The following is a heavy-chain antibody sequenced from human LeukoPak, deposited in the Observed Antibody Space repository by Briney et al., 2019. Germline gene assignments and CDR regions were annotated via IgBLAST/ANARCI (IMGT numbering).Heavy chain of an antibody. Sequence: GGSLRPSCAASGFPFSSYAMHWVRQAPGKGLEYVSAISSNGGSTSYANSVKGRFTISRDNSKNTLYLQMGSLRAEDTAVYYCARGGGSYYNYWGQGTLVTVSS. V-gene: IGHV3-64*01. CDR3: ARGGGSYYNY. CDR2: ISSNGGST. J-gene: IGHJ4*02. CDR1: GFPFSSYA. D-gene: IGHD1-26*01.